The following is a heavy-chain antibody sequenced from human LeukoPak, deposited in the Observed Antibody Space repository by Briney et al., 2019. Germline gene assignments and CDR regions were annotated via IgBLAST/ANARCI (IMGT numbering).Heavy chain of an antibody. CDR2: IYSGGST. D-gene: IGHD3-22*01. CDR3: ARDSDYYDSRGSLGAY. CDR1: GFTVSSNY. J-gene: IGHJ4*02. V-gene: IGHV3-53*01. Sequence: AGGSLRLSCAASGFTVSSNYMSWVRQAPGKGLEWVSVIYSGGSTYYADSVKGRFTIPRDNSKNTLYLQMNSLRAEDTAVYYCARDSDYYDSRGSLGAYWGQGTLVTVSS.